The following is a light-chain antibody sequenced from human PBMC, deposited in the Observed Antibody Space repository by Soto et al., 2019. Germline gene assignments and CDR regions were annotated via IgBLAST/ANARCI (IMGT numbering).Light chain of an antibody. V-gene: IGKV3-20*01. CDR3: QQYGRSPT. Sequence: EIVWTKSQVSTLLVTGGRVTLLCTASQSVSSSNLAWYQQKPCQAPRLLIYGASSRATGIPDRFSGSGSGKDFTLTFSRLEPKDLAMYYCQQYGRSPTFVGGTKVDIK. CDR2: GAS. J-gene: IGKJ4*01. CDR1: QSVSSSN.